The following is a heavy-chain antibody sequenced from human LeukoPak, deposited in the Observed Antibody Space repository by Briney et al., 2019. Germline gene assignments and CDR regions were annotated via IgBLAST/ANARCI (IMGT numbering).Heavy chain of an antibody. CDR3: ARGTGSYFTPYYFDY. CDR2: IYFSGSI. CDR1: GGSISTYY. Sequence: SETLSLTCTVSGGSISTYYWNWIRQSPGKGLEWIGYIYFSGSINYNRSLKSRVTISVDTSKNQFSLRLNSVTAADTAVYYCARGTGSYFTPYYFDYWGQGTLVTVSS. J-gene: IGHJ4*02. V-gene: IGHV4-59*01. D-gene: IGHD1-26*01.